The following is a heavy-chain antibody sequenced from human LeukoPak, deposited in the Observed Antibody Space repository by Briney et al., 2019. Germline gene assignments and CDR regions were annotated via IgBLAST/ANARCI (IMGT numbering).Heavy chain of an antibody. CDR3: ASSMVRGVPYYFDY. Sequence: PSEALSLTCTVSGGSISSSSYYWGWIRQPPGKGLEWIGSIYYSGSTYYNPSLKSRVTISVDTSKNQFSLKLSSVTAADTAVYYCASSMVRGVPYYFDYWGQGTLVTVSS. J-gene: IGHJ4*02. D-gene: IGHD3-10*01. V-gene: IGHV4-39*07. CDR2: IYYSGST. CDR1: GGSISSSSYY.